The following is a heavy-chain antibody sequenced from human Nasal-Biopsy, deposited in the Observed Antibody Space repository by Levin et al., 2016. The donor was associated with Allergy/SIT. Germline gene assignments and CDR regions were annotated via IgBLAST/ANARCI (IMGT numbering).Heavy chain of an antibody. CDR2: ISYDGGNK. V-gene: IGHV3-30*03. J-gene: IGHJ6*03. D-gene: IGHD2-21*02. CDR3: VRGQGDHYEYYMDV. Sequence: GGSLRLSCAASGFSFSNYGMHWVRQAPGKGLEWVALISYDGGNKYYADSVKGRFTVSRDNSKNTLSLQMNSLRGEDTAVYYCVRGQGDHYEYYMDVWGRGTTVTVSS. CDR1: GFSFSNYG.